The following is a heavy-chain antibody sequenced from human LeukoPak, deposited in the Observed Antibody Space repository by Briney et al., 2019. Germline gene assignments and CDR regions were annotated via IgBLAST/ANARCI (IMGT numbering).Heavy chain of an antibody. J-gene: IGHJ4*02. CDR3: ARIPLGYSGAYYFDY. CDR1: RGSISGSIRSYY. V-gene: IGHV4-4*09. CDR2: ISSSGSV. D-gene: IGHD5-12*01. Sequence: SETLSLACTVSRGSISGSIRSYYWSWLRQPPGKGLEWIGYISSSGSVNDNPSLRSRVTVSVDTSKNQFFLNLSSVSAADTAVYYCARIPLGYSGAYYFDYWGQGTLVTLSP.